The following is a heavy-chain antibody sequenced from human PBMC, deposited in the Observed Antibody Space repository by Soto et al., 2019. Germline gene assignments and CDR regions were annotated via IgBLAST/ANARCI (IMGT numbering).Heavy chain of an antibody. J-gene: IGHJ4*02. CDR2: INPSDSYT. Sequence: GESLKISCQGSGYSFTSYWIGWVRQRPGKGLEWMGRINPSDSYTTYSPSFQGHVTISTDKSFSTAYLQWSGLKASDTAMYYCTRLGYCTGTSCYTSDSWGQGTLVTVPQ. CDR1: GYSFTSYW. V-gene: IGHV5-10-1*01. CDR3: TRLGYCTGTSCYTSDS. D-gene: IGHD2-2*02.